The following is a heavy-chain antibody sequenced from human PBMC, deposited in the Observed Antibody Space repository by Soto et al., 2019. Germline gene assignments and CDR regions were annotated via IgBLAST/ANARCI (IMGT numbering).Heavy chain of an antibody. CDR1: GYTFTDYY. J-gene: IGHJ6*02. V-gene: IGHV1-2*02. CDR2: INPKSGGT. Sequence: VASVKVSCKASGYTFTDYYVHWVRQAPGQGLEWMGWINPKSGGTKFAQKFQGRVTMIRDTSINTVYMEMSSLIFDDTAVYYCARAGVAAPRSGEYAMDVWGQGTTVTVSS. CDR3: ARAGVAAPRSGEYAMDV. D-gene: IGHD1-26*01.